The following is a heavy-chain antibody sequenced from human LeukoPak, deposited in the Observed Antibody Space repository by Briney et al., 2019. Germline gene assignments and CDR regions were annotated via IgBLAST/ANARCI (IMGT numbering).Heavy chain of an antibody. D-gene: IGHD4-17*01. Sequence: GGSLRLSCAASGFTFSSYWMHWVRQAPGKGLVWVSRINSDGSSTSYADSVKGRFTISRDNAKNSLYLQMNSLRAEDTAVYYCARVLDYGEDLDYWGQGTLVTVSS. CDR3: ARVLDYGEDLDY. CDR2: INSDGSST. V-gene: IGHV3-74*01. J-gene: IGHJ4*02. CDR1: GFTFSSYW.